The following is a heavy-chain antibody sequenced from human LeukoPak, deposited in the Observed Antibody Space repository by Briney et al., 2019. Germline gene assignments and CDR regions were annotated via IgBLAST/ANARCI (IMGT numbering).Heavy chain of an antibody. CDR2: ISYDGSNK. V-gene: IGHV3-30*18. J-gene: IGHJ3*02. CDR3: AKALTGFNDAFDI. D-gene: IGHD7-27*01. Sequence: GSLRLSCAASGFTFSSYGMHWVRQAPGKGLEWVAVISYDGSNKYYADSVKGRFTISRDNSKNTLYLQMNSLRAEDTAVYYCAKALTGFNDAFDIWGQGTMVTVSS. CDR1: GFTFSSYG.